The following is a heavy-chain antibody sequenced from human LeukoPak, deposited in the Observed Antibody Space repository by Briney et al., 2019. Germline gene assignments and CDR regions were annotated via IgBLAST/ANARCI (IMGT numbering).Heavy chain of an antibody. D-gene: IGHD2-21*01. CDR1: GGSFSAYY. V-gene: IGHV4-34*01. J-gene: IGHJ3*02. Sequence: PSETLSLTCAVYGGSFSAYYWSWIRQPPGKGLEWIGEINHSGSTNYNPSLKSRVNISVDTSKNQFSLKLSSVTAADTAVYYCARVSRLWWARDIWDQGTMVTVSS. CDR2: INHSGST. CDR3: ARVSRLWWARDI.